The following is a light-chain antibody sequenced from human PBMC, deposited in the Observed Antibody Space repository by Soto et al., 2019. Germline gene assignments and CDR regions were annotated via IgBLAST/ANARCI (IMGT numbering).Light chain of an antibody. J-gene: IGKJ2*01. V-gene: IGKV3-20*01. CDR1: QRIYRTY. CDR2: GAS. CDR3: QQYGNSPYT. Sequence: EIVLTQSPDTLSLSPGERATLSCRASQRIYRTYLAWYQQKAGQAPSLLIFGASTRAAGIPDRFSGSGSATEFTLTISRLEPEDFAVYYCQQYGNSPYTFGQGTKLEMK.